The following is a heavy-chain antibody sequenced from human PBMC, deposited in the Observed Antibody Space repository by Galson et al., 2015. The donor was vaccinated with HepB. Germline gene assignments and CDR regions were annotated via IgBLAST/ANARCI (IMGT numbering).Heavy chain of an antibody. CDR3: ARYEIVGAYYYYYGMDV. J-gene: IGHJ6*02. Sequence: SVKVSCKASGGTFSSYAISWVRQAPGQGLEWMGGIIPIFGTANYAQKFQGRVTITADESTSTAYMELSSLRSEDTAVYYCARYEIVGAYYYYYGMDVWGQGTTVTVSS. D-gene: IGHD1-26*01. CDR1: GGTFSSYA. CDR2: IIPIFGTA. V-gene: IGHV1-69*13.